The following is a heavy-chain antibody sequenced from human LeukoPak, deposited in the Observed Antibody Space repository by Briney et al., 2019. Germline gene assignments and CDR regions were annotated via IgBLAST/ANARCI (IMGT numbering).Heavy chain of an antibody. J-gene: IGHJ4*02. CDR2: NYYTANS. CDR3: ARRQSQSGSYRYYFAY. V-gene: IGHV4-61*08. D-gene: IGHD1-26*01. Sequence: PSETLSLTCSVSGVSVGSAGYYWTCIRQPPGKGLEWIGYNYYTANSNYNPFLKSRVTMSLDPSQNEFSLRLPSATAADTAVYYCARRQSQSGSYRYYFAYWGQGILVTVSS. CDR1: GVSVGSAGYY.